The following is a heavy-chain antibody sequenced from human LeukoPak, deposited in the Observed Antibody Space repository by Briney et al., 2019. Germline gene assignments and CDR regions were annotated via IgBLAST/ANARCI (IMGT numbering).Heavy chain of an antibody. D-gene: IGHD3-10*01. Sequence: LRLSCAASEFTFSSTSMSWIRQPPGKGLEWIGYIYHSGSTYYNPSLKSRVTISVDRSKNQFSLKLSSVTAADTAVYYCARGVAWFGEFPFDYWGQGTLVTVSS. J-gene: IGHJ4*02. CDR2: IYHSGST. V-gene: IGHV4-30-2*01. CDR1: EFTFSSTS. CDR3: ARGVAWFGEFPFDY.